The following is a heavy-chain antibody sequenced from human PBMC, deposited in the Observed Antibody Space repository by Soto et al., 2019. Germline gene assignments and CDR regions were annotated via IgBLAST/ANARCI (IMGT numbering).Heavy chain of an antibody. CDR2: IYYSGST. D-gene: IGHD1-1*01. J-gene: IGHJ3*02. CDR3: AAGTTGGTYAFDI. Sequence: PSETLCVTWTVAGGSSSSGGDYWSWIRQHPGKGLEWIGYIYYSGSTYYNPSLKSRVTISVDTSKNQFSLKLSSVTAADTAVYYCAAGTTGGTYAFDIWGQGTMVTVSS. V-gene: IGHV4-31*02. CDR1: GGSSSSGGDY.